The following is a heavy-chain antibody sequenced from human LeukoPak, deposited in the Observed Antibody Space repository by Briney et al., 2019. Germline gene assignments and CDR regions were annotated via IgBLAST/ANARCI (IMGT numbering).Heavy chain of an antibody. CDR3: AREGYYDILTGSYYYYYYGMDV. D-gene: IGHD3-9*01. V-gene: IGHV3-30*04. CDR1: GLTFSSYA. Sequence: GGSLRLSCAASGLTFSSYAMHWVRQAPGKGLEWVAVISYDGSNKYYADSVKGRFTISRDNSKNTLYLQMNSLRAEDTAVYYCAREGYYDILTGSYYYYYYGMDVWGQGTTVTVSS. J-gene: IGHJ6*02. CDR2: ISYDGSNK.